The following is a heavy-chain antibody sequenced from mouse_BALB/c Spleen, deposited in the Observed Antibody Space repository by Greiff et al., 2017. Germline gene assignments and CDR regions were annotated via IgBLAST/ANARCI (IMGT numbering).Heavy chain of an antibody. V-gene: IGHV3-6*02. J-gene: IGHJ4*01. CDR2: ISYDGSN. CDR1: GYSITSGYY. CDR3: ARRLLCTMDD. Sequence: VQLQQSGPGLVKPSQSLSLTCSVTGYSITSGYYWNWIRQFPGNKLEWMGYISYDGSNNYNPSLKNRISITRDTSKNQFFLKLNSVTTEDTATYYCARRLLCTMDDWGQGTSVTVSS. D-gene: IGHD2-3*01.